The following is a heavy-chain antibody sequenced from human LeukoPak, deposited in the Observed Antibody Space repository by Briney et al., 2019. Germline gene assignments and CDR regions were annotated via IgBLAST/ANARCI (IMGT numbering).Heavy chain of an antibody. V-gene: IGHV4-61*02. CDR1: GGSISSGSHY. D-gene: IGHD1-20*01. Sequence: SETLSLTCTVSGGSISSGSHYWSWIRQPAGKGLEWIARIYTSGSTNYNPSLNSRVTISVDTSKNQFSLKLSSVTAADTAVYDCARDDNWNYYDYWGQGTLVTVSS. CDR2: IYTSGST. CDR3: ARDDNWNYYDY. J-gene: IGHJ4*02.